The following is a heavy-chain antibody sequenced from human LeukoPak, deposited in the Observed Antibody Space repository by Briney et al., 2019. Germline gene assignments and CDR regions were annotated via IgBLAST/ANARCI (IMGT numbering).Heavy chain of an antibody. CDR1: GFTFSSYW. J-gene: IGHJ4*02. CDR3: ATQDGSWGY. V-gene: IGHV3-7*01. Sequence: GGSLRLSCAASGFTFSSYWMNWVRQAQGKGVEGVAHIKQDGSDKHYMASVNRLFTISRDNANNSLFLQMNSLRAEDTAVYYCATQDGSWGYWGQGTLVTVSS. CDR2: IKQDGSDK. D-gene: IGHD6-13*01.